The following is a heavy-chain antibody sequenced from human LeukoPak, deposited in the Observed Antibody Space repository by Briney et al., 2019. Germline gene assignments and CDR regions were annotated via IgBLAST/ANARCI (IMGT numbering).Heavy chain of an antibody. V-gene: IGHV4-39*01. CDR1: GGSISSSSYY. CDR2: IYYSGST. Sequence: SETLSLTCTVSGGSISSSSYYWGWIRQPPGEGLEWIGSIYYSGSTYYNPSLKSRVTISVDTSKNQFSLKLSSVTAAGTAVYYCARLGPYDSSGYLPDYWGQGTLVTVSS. D-gene: IGHD3-22*01. CDR3: ARLGPYDSSGYLPDY. J-gene: IGHJ4*02.